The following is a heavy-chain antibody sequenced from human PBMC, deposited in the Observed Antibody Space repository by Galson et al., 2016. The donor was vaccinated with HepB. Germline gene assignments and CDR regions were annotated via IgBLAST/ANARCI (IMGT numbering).Heavy chain of an antibody. CDR3: ARAAHSSGYCDVFDI. V-gene: IGHV3-30*03. CDR2: ISHDDISK. D-gene: IGHD3-22*01. J-gene: IGHJ3*02. Sequence: SLRLSCAASGFSFHNYGMHWVRQPPGKGLEWVAAISHDDISKYYTDSVKGRFTISRDNSGNTVDLQMNSLRAEDTAVYYCARAAHSSGYCDVFDIWGQGTKVTVSS. CDR1: GFSFHNYG.